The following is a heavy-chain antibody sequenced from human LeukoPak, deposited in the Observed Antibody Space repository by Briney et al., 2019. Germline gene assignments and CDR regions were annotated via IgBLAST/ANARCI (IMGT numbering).Heavy chain of an antibody. CDR1: GSTFTTYT. D-gene: IGHD5-18*01. CDR2: ISSSGATV. Sequence: GGSLRLSCAASGSTFTTYTMNWVRQAPGKGLEWVSFISSSGATVYYADSVKGRFTISRDNARNSLFLQMSSLRDEDTAVYYCARDVNSYAKLDYWGQGSPVTVSS. CDR3: ARDVNSYAKLDY. V-gene: IGHV3-48*02. J-gene: IGHJ4*02.